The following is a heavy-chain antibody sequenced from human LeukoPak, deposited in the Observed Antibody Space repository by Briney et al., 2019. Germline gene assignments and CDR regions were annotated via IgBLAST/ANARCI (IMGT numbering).Heavy chain of an antibody. D-gene: IGHD1-26*01. J-gene: IGHJ4*02. CDR3: AREGAGYSRY. CDR2: IYYSGST. V-gene: IGHV4-31*03. CDR1: GGSINSGGYY. Sequence: PSETLSLTCTVSGGSINSGGYYWSWIRQHPGKGLEWIGYIYYSGSTYYSPSLKSRVTISLGTSKNQFSLKLSSVTAADTAVYYCAREGAGYSRYWGQGTLVTVSS.